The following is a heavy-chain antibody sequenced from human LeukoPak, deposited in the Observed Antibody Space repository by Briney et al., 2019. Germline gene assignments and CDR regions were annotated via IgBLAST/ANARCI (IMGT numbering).Heavy chain of an antibody. CDR3: AKDPMVRGATYDR. CDR1: GFTFSSYA. Sequence: PGGSLRLSCAASGFTFSSYAMTWVRQAPGKGLEWVSAIGDSGRNTYYADSMRGRFIISRDNSKNTLYLQMNSLRAEDTAIYYCAKDPMVRGATYDRWGQGTLVTVSS. J-gene: IGHJ5*02. V-gene: IGHV3-23*01. CDR2: IGDSGRNT. D-gene: IGHD3-10*01.